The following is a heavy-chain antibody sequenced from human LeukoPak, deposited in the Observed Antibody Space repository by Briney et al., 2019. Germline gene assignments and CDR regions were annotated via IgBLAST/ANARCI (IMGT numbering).Heavy chain of an antibody. J-gene: IGHJ4*02. V-gene: IGHV3-23*01. CDR2: ISGSGGST. CDR3: AKDLGKMVNLIDY. Sequence: GGSLRLSCAASGFTVSSNYMSWVRQAPGKGLEWVSAISGSGGSTYYADSVKGRFTISRDNSKNTLYLQMNSLRAEDTAVYYCAKDLGKMVNLIDYWGQGTLVTVSS. CDR1: GFTVSSNY. D-gene: IGHD5-18*01.